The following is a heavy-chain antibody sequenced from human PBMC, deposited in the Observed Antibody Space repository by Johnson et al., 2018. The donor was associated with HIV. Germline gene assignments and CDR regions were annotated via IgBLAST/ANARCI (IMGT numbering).Heavy chain of an antibody. Sequence: HWVRQAPGKGLEWVASISYDGGNKYYADSVRGRITISRDNSKNILYLQMNSLRAEDTAVYYCASILVVAAQEADAFDIWGQGTRVTVS. CDR2: ISYDGGNK. V-gene: IGHV3-30*03. D-gene: IGHD2-15*01. J-gene: IGHJ3*02. CDR3: ASILVVAAQEADAFDI.